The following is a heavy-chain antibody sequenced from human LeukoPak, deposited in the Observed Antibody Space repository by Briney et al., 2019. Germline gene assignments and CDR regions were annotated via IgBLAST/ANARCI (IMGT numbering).Heavy chain of an antibody. CDR3: ARDSGEVPDY. Sequence: ASVKVSCKASGYTFTDYFINWVRQAPGQGLEWMGWINPYSGATNYVQKFQGRVLMTRDTSIGTAYMELDRLRFDDTAVYYCARDSGEVPDYWGQGTLVTVSS. J-gene: IGHJ4*02. CDR1: GYTFTDYF. D-gene: IGHD3-10*01. V-gene: IGHV1-2*02. CDR2: INPYSGAT.